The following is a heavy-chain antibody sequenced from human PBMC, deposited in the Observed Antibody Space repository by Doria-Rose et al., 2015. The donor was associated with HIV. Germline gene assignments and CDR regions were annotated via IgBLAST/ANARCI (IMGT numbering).Heavy chain of an antibody. V-gene: IGHV2-26*01. CDR3: ARIKSSRWYHKYYFDF. CDR2: IISDDER. CDR1: GVSLSSPGMG. Sequence: QITLKESGPVLVKPTETLTLTCTVSGVSLSSPGMGVSWIRQPPGKALEWLANIISDDERSYITSLKSRLTISGGTSKSQVVLTMTDMDPVDTATYYCARIKSSRWYHKYYFDFWGQGTLVVVSA. D-gene: IGHD6-13*01. J-gene: IGHJ4*02.